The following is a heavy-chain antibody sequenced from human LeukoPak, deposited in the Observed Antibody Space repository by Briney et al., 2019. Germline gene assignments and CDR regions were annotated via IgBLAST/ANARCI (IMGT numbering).Heavy chain of an antibody. Sequence: SETLSLTCSVSGGAISTYYWSWIRQPPGKGLEWIGYIYFSGTTNYNPSLKSRVTFSVDTSKNQFSLKLSSVTAADTAVYYCARGITMIVVVTKKDAFDIWGQGTMVTVSS. CDR3: ARGITMIVVVTKKDAFDI. CDR1: GGAISTYY. CDR2: IYFSGTT. D-gene: IGHD3-22*01. J-gene: IGHJ3*02. V-gene: IGHV4-59*08.